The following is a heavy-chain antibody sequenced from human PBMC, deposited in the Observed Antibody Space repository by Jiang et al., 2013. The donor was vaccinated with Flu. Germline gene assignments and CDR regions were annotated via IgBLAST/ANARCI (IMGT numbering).Heavy chain of an antibody. D-gene: IGHD3-22*01. CDR3: ARAPSYYYDSRGAFDI. V-gene: IGHV1-18*04. J-gene: IGHJ3*02. CDR1: GYTFTSYG. Sequence: KASGYTFTSYGISWVRQAPGQGLEWMGWISAYNGNTNYAQKLQGRVTMTTDTSTSTAYMELRSLRSDDTAVYYCARAPSYYYDSRGAFDIWGQGTMVTVSS. CDR2: ISAYNGNT.